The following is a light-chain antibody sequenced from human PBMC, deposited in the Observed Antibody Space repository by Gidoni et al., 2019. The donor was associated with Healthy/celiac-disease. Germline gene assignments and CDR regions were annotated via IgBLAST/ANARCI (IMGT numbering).Light chain of an antibody. Sequence: IVFTQSPSTLSLSPGERATLSCRASQSVSSYLAWYQQKPGQAPRLLIYDASNRATGIPARFSGSGSGTDFNLTISSLEPEDFAVYYCQQRSKWPPVMYTFGQGTKLEIK. V-gene: IGKV3-11*01. J-gene: IGKJ2*01. CDR3: QQRSKWPPVMYT. CDR2: DAS. CDR1: QSVSSY.